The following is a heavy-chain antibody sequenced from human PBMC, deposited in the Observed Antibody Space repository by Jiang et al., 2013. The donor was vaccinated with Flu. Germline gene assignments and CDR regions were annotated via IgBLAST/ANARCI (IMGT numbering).Heavy chain of an antibody. CDR1: GFTFSSYS. CDR2: ISSSSSYI. Sequence: VQLLESGGGLVKPGGSLRLSCAASGFTFSSYSMNWVRQAPGKGLEWVSSISSSSSYIYYADSVKGRFTISRDNAKNSLYLQMNSLRAEDTAVYYCARGVVVTATNFDYWGQGTLVTVS. CDR3: ARGVVVTATNFDY. J-gene: IGHJ4*02. V-gene: IGHV3-21*01. D-gene: IGHD2-21*02.